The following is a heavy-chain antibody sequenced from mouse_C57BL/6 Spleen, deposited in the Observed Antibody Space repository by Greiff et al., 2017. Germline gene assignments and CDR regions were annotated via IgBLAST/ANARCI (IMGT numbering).Heavy chain of an antibody. V-gene: IGHV2-5*01. D-gene: IGHD1-1*01. Sequence: VMLVESGPGLVQPSQSLSITCTVSGFSLTSYGVHWVRQSPGKGLEWLGVIWRGGSTDYNAAFMSRLSLTKDNSKSQVFFKMNSLQADDTAIYYCAKNSYYYGSSYFDYWGQGTTLTVSS. CDR3: AKNSYYYGSSYFDY. J-gene: IGHJ2*01. CDR2: IWRGGST. CDR1: GFSLTSYG.